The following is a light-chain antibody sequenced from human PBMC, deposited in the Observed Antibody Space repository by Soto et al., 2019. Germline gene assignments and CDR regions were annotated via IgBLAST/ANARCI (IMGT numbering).Light chain of an antibody. CDR1: QDISKY. Sequence: DIQMTQSPSSPSASAGDRITITCQASQDISKYLIWYQQTPGKAPKFLIYEASNLERGVPSRFSGSGSGTDFTFTINSLQPEDIATYYCQQYHSLPFTFGPGTKLDIK. V-gene: IGKV1-33*01. J-gene: IGKJ3*01. CDR2: EAS. CDR3: QQYHSLPFT.